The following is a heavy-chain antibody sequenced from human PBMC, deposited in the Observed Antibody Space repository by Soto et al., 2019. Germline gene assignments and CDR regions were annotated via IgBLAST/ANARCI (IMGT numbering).Heavy chain of an antibody. J-gene: IGHJ4*02. CDR2: FDPENDRT. V-gene: IGHV1-24*01. Sequence: QVQLVQSAAEVRKPGASVKVSCKLSGYTVTELSMHWVRQAPGKGLEWMRGFDPENDRTMYAQKFQGRVTLTEDTSTDTAYMELSSLRSEDTAVYYCATEYTYGYYFDYWGQGTLVTVSS. CDR1: GYTVTELS. CDR3: ATEYTYGYYFDY. D-gene: IGHD5-18*01.